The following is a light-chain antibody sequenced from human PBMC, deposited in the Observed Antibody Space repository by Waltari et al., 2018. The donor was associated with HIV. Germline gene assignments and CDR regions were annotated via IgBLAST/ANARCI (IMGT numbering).Light chain of an antibody. Sequence: QSVLTQPTSASGTPAQRVTISCSGSRANIERNYVHWYQQLPGTDPQRLINRSIQGPSGVRDRFSGSKCGTSASLAISGLRSEDEADYYCAAWDDSLSVVVFGGGTKLTVL. V-gene: IGLV1-47*01. J-gene: IGLJ2*01. CDR2: RSI. CDR3: AAWDDSLSVVV. CDR1: RANIERNY.